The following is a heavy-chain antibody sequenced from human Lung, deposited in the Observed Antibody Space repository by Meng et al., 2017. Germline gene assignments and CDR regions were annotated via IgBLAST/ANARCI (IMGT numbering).Heavy chain of an antibody. Sequence: VQLVESGGGLVKPGGPLRLSCEGSGFTFSNAYMTWVRQVPGKRLEWVGRIKSKPDGETIDYAAPVKGRFTISRDDSKNTVYLQMNSLKTEDTAVYYCSGHIDYWGQGTLVTVSS. CDR2: IKSKPDGETI. D-gene: IGHD5-12*01. CDR3: SGHIDY. CDR1: GFTFSNAY. V-gene: IGHV3-15*01. J-gene: IGHJ4*02.